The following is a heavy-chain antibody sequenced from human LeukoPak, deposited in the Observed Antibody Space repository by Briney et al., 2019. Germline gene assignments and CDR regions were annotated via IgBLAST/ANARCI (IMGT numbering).Heavy chain of an antibody. CDR2: FDPEDGET. D-gene: IGHD3-22*01. V-gene: IGHV1-24*01. CDR1: GYTLTELS. Sequence: GASVKVSCKVSGYTLTELSMHWVRQAPGKGLEWMGGFDPEDGETIYAQKFQGRVTMTEDTSTDTAYMELSSLRSEDTAVYYCATPLDYYDTSDSHQGGDWGQGTLVTVSS. J-gene: IGHJ4*02. CDR3: ATPLDYYDTSDSHQGGD.